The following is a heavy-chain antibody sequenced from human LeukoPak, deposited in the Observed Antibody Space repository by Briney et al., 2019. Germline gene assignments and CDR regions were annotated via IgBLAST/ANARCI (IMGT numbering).Heavy chain of an antibody. CDR3: ARGVRGGTQYGAFDI. J-gene: IGHJ3*02. V-gene: IGHV3-7*01. CDR2: IKQDGSNA. D-gene: IGHD1-7*01. CDR1: RFTFSNYW. Sequence: PGGSLRLSCVASRFTFSNYWMHWVRQAPGRGLEWVANIKQDGSNAYYVDSVKGRFTISRDNAKNSVYLQMNSLRAEDTAVYYCARGVRGGTQYGAFDIWGQGTMVTVSS.